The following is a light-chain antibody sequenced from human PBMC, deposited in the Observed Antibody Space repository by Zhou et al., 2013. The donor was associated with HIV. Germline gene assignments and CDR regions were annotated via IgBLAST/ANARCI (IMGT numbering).Light chain of an antibody. J-gene: IGKJ4*01. Sequence: EIVMRQSPATLSLSPGERATLSCRASESVRSSHLAWYKQKLGQAPRLLIFDASRRATGIPDRFSGSGSGTEFTLSIANLQSEDVAVYYCQQYNRWPPLTFGGGTQVEIK. CDR2: DAS. CDR3: QQYNRWPPLT. V-gene: IGKV3D-15*01. CDR1: ESVRSSH.